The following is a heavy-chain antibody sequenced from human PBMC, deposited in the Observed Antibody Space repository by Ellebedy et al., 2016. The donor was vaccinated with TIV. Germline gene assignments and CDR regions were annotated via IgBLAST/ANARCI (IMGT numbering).Heavy chain of an antibody. CDR2: MNPNSGDT. D-gene: IGHD4-17*01. CDR3: AREGGRGYGEIDD. CDR1: GYTFTSYT. Sequence: AASVKVSCKSSGYTFTSYTIHWVRQASGQGLEWMGWMNPNSGDTGYSLKFQCRVTMTTNRSVSTAYMELLSLASDDTAMYYCAREGGRGYGEIDDWGQGTLVTVSS. J-gene: IGHJ4*02. V-gene: IGHV1-8*01.